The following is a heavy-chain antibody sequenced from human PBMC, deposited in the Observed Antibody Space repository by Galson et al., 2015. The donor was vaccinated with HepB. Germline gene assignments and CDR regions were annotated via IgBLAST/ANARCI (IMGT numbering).Heavy chain of an antibody. J-gene: IGHJ6*02. CDR1: GFTFRNYG. V-gene: IGHV3-33*01. CDR2: IWHDGSSR. D-gene: IGHD5-18*01. CDR3: ATGAQLWPSGMDV. Sequence: SLRLSCAASGFTFRNYGMHWVRQAPGKGLEWVAVIWHDGSSRNYADSVKGRFTISRDNSENTLYLQMNSLRAEDTAVYYCATGAQLWPSGMDVWGQGTTVTVSS.